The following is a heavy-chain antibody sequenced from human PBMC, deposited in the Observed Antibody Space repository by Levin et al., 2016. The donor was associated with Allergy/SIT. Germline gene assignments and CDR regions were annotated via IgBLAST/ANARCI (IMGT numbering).Heavy chain of an antibody. V-gene: IGHV3-23*01. CDR2: ISGSGGST. CDR1: GFTFSSYA. D-gene: IGHD3-9*01. CDR3: AGILTGYYPPRTDV. Sequence: GESLKISCAASGFTFSSYAMSWVRQAPGKGLEWVSAISGSGGSTYYADSVKGRFTISRDNSKNTLYLQMNSLRAEDTAVYYCAGILTGYYPPRTDVWGQGTTVTVSS. J-gene: IGHJ6*02.